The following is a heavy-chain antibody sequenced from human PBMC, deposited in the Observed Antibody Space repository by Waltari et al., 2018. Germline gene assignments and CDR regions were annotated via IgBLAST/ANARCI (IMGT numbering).Heavy chain of an antibody. V-gene: IGHV4-59*01. J-gene: IGHJ2*01. CDR2: VYYSGST. D-gene: IGHD6-25*01. Sequence: QVQLQESGPGLVRTSETLSLTCTVSGDSMKTYYWNWIRQSPGKGLEWIGFVYYSGSTNFTPSFGSRVNMSVDTSENQCSLRLTSVTAADTAVYYCARGEAAVNWHFDLWGRGTLVTVSS. CDR1: GDSMKTYY. CDR3: ARGEAAVNWHFDL.